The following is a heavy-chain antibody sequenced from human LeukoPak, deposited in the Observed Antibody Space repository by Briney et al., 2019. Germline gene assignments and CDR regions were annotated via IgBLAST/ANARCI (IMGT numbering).Heavy chain of an antibody. CDR3: ASWVTATDDY. CDR2: MNPNSGNT. Sequence: ASVKVSCKASGYSFTGYYIHWVRQATGQGLEWMGWMNPNSGNTGYAQKFQGRVTMTRNTSISTAYMELSSLRSEDTAVYYCASWVTATDDYWGQGTLVTVSS. V-gene: IGHV1-8*02. D-gene: IGHD2-21*02. CDR1: GYSFTGYY. J-gene: IGHJ4*02.